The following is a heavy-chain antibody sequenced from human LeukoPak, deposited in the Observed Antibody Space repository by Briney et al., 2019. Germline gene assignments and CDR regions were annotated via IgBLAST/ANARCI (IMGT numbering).Heavy chain of an antibody. Sequence: PGGSLRLSCAASGFTFSSYSMNWVRQAPGKGLEWGSYISSSSSTIYYADSVKGRFTISRDNAKNSLYLQMNSLRAEDTAVYYCARDLDIVVVVATTGGWNYWGQGTLVTVSS. V-gene: IGHV3-48*04. CDR2: ISSSSSTI. CDR3: ARDLDIVVVVATTGGWNY. CDR1: GFTFSSYS. J-gene: IGHJ4*02. D-gene: IGHD2-15*01.